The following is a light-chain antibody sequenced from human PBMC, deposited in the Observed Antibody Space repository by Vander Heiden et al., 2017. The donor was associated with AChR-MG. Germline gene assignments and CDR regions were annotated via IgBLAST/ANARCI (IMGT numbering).Light chain of an antibody. Sequence: SSALPHAPAVLVALGQTVRITGQGDSLRSYYASWYQQKPGQAPVLVIYGKNNRPSGIPDRFSGSSSGNTASLTITGAQAEDEADYYCNSRDSSGNHVVFGGGTKLTVL. CDR2: GKN. V-gene: IGLV3-19*01. CDR3: NSRDSSGNHVV. CDR1: SLRSYY. J-gene: IGLJ2*01.